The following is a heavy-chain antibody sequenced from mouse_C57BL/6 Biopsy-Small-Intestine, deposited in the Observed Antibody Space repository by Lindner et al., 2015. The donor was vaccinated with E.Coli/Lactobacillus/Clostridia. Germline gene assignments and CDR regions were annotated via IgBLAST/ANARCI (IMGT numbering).Heavy chain of an antibody. Sequence: VQLQESGPGLAKPSQTLSLTCSVTGYSITSDYWNWIRKFPGNKLEYLGYISYSGNTYYNPSLKSQISITRDTSKNQYYLQLNSVTTEDTATYYCARSAHTYLSYDVYFDYWGQGTTLTVSS. CDR2: ISYSGNT. CDR3: ARSAHTYLSYDVYFDY. CDR1: GYSITSDY. J-gene: IGHJ2*01. D-gene: IGHD2-12*01. V-gene: IGHV3-8*01.